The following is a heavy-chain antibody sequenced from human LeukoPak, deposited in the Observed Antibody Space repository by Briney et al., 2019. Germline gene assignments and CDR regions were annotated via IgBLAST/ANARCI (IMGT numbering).Heavy chain of an antibody. CDR3: ARGRLSYFDY. CDR1: GGSISSYY. V-gene: IGHV4-59*01. J-gene: IGHJ4*02. D-gene: IGHD3-22*01. Sequence: SETLSLTCTVSGGSISSYYWSWIRQPPGKGLEWIGYIYYSGSTNYNPSLKSRVTISVDTSKNQFSLKLSSVTAADTAVYYCARGRLSYFDYWGQGTLVTVSS. CDR2: IYYSGST.